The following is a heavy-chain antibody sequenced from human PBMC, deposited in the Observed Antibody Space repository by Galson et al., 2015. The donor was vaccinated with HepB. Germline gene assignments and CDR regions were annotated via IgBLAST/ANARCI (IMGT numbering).Heavy chain of an antibody. D-gene: IGHD1-26*01. J-gene: IGHJ4*02. CDR2: IGQSGGNT. CDR3: ASNRVGAIFDY. CDR1: GFTFSTYA. V-gene: IGHV3-23*01. Sequence: SLRLSCAATGFTFSTYAMSWVRQAPGKGLEWVPAIGQSGGNTYYADSVRGRFTISRDNSRKTVNLQMNSLRVDDTAVYYCASNRVGAIFDYWGQGALVAVSS.